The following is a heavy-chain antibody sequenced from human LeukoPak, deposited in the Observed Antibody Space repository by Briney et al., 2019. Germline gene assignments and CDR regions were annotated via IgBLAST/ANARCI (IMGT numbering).Heavy chain of an antibody. J-gene: IGHJ5*02. CDR1: GDSVSSNSVT. V-gene: IGHV6-1*01. D-gene: IGHD2-2*01. CDR3: ARRLTQYDCFDP. CDR2: TYYRSTWYN. Sequence: SRTLSLTCAISGDSVSSNSVTWNWIRQSPSRGLEWLGRTYYRSTWYNDYAVPVRGRITVNPDTSKNQFSLHLNSVTPEDTAVYYCARRLTQYDCFDPWGQGILVTVSS.